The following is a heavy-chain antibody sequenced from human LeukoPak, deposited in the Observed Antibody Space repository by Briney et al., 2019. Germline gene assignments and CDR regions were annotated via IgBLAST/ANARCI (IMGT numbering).Heavy chain of an antibody. V-gene: IGHV1-69*13. CDR1: GGTFSSYA. CDR2: IILIFGTA. CDR3: ARDSYSNYYMDV. Sequence: SVKVSCKASGGTFSSYAISWVRQAPGQGLEWMGGIILIFGTANYAQKFQGRVTITADESTSTAYMELSSLRSEDTAVYYCARDSYSNYYMDVWGKGTTVTVSS. D-gene: IGHD4-11*01. J-gene: IGHJ6*03.